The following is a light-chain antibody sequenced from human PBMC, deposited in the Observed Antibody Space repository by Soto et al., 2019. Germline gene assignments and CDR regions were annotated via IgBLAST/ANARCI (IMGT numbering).Light chain of an antibody. Sequence: EIVLTQSPGTLSLSPGERATLSCRASQSVTSNLAWYQQKPGQAPRLLIYGASTRATGIPVRFSGSGSGTEFTLTISSLQSEDFAVYYCQQYNNWPGTFGQGTKVDIK. J-gene: IGKJ1*01. V-gene: IGKV3-15*01. CDR1: QSVTSN. CDR3: QQYNNWPGT. CDR2: GAS.